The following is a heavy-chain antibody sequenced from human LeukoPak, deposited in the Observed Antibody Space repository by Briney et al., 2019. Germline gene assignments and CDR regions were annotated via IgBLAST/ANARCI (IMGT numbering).Heavy chain of an antibody. Sequence: GSSVKVSCKASGGTFSSYAISWVRQAPGQGLEWMGGIIPIFGTANYAQKFQGGVTITADESTSTAYMELSSLRSEDTAVYYCARATSPVVVVPAAISYTLYYWGQGTLVTVSS. D-gene: IGHD2-2*01. V-gene: IGHV1-69*01. CDR1: GGTFSSYA. CDR3: ARATSPVVVVPAAISYTLYY. CDR2: IIPIFGTA. J-gene: IGHJ4*02.